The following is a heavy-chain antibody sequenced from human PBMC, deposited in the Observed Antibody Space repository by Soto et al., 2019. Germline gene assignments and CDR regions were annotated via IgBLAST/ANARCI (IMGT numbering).Heavy chain of an antibody. CDR2: IYPGDSDT. V-gene: IGHV5-51*01. D-gene: IGHD6-13*01. CDR3: ARHGVGSSPVNYWFDP. CDR1: GYPFSYFW. J-gene: IGHJ5*02. Sequence: GESLKISCEGSGYPFSYFWSAWVRQMPGKGLEWMGIIYPGDSDTRYSPSFQGQVTISADKSISTAYLQWSSLKASDTAMYYCARHGVGSSPVNYWFDPWGQGTLVTVSS.